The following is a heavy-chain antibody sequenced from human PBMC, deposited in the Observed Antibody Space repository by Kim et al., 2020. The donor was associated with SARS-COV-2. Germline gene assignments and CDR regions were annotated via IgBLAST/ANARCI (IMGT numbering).Heavy chain of an antibody. J-gene: IGHJ5*02. V-gene: IGHV3-53*01. D-gene: IGHD3-10*01. CDR3: ATSPGVNS. CDR2: GGNT. Sequence: GGNTFYSGPVKGQFTLSRYNSKNTLYLQMTNLRVEDTAVYYCATSPGVNSWGQGTLVIVSS.